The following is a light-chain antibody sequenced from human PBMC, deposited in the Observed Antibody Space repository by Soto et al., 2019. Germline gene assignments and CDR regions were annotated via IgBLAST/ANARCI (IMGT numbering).Light chain of an antibody. CDR1: QSVSNNY. J-gene: IGKJ4*01. Sequence: EIVLTQSPGTLSLSPGERATLSCRASQSVSNNYLAWCQQKPGQAPRLLLYGASNRATGMPDRFSGSGSGTDFTLTISRLEPEDFAVYYCQQYNNWPPLTFGGGTKVDI. CDR3: QQYNNWPPLT. V-gene: IGKV3-20*01. CDR2: GAS.